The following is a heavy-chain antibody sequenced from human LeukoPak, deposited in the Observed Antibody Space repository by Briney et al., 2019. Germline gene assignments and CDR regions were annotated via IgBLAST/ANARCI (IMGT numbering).Heavy chain of an antibody. Sequence: GGSLRLSCAASGFTFSSYSMNWVRQAPGKGLEWVSSISSSSSYIYYADSVKGRFTISRDNAKNSLYLQMNSLRAEDTAVYYCARDRGDYGSGSYWYWGQGTLVTVSS. CDR3: ARDRGDYGSGSYWY. J-gene: IGHJ4*02. D-gene: IGHD3-10*01. V-gene: IGHV3-21*01. CDR1: GFTFSSYS. CDR2: ISSSSSYI.